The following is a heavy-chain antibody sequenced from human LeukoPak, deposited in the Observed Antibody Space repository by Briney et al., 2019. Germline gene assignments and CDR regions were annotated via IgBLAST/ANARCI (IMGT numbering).Heavy chain of an antibody. V-gene: IGHV4-4*07. CDR2: IYTSGST. CDR1: GSSISSYY. J-gene: IGHJ4*02. Sequence: SETLSLTCIVSGSSISSYYWTWIRQPAGKGLEWIGRIYTSGSTDYNPSPKSRVTMSVDMSTNQFSLKLSSVTAADTAVYYCARGGDSSGYEYYLDYWGQGTLVTVSS. D-gene: IGHD3-22*01. CDR3: ARGGDSSGYEYYLDY.